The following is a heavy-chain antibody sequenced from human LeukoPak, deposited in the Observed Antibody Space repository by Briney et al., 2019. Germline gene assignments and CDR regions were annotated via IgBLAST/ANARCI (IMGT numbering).Heavy chain of an antibody. CDR2: IYIDGNT. V-gene: IGHV3-66*01. J-gene: IGHJ4*02. Sequence: GGSLRLSCAASGLTVSRNYMSWVRQAPGKGLEWVSVIYIDGNTYYADSVKGRFTISRDNSKNTVYLQTNTLRAEDTAVYYCARGDGYNFFDYWGQGTLVTVSS. D-gene: IGHD5-24*01. CDR3: ARGDGYNFFDY. CDR1: GLTVSRNY.